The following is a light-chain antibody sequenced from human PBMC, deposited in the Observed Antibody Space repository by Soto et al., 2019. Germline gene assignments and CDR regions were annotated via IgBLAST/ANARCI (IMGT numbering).Light chain of an antibody. CDR2: GAS. CDR3: QQYNNWPLTWT. CDR1: QSVSSN. Sequence: EIVMTQSPATLSVSPGERATLSCRASQSVSSNLAWYQQKLGQAPRLLIYGASTRATGIPARFSGSGSGTEFTLTISSLQSEDFAVYYCQQYNNWPLTWTFGQGTKVEIK. V-gene: IGKV3-15*01. J-gene: IGKJ1*01.